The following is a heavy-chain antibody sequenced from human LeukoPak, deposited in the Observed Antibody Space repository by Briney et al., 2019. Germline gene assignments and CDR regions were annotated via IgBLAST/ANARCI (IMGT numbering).Heavy chain of an antibody. CDR3: ATSNWNIYDN. CDR1: GFTFSSYW. Sequence: PGGSLRLSCAASGFTFSSYWMSWVRQAPGKGPEWVAKIKQDGSEKYYVDSVKGRFTISRDNAKDSLYLQMNSLRAEDTAVYYCATSNWNIYDNWGQGTLVTVSS. D-gene: IGHD1/OR15-1a*01. CDR2: IKQDGSEK. J-gene: IGHJ4*02. V-gene: IGHV3-7*01.